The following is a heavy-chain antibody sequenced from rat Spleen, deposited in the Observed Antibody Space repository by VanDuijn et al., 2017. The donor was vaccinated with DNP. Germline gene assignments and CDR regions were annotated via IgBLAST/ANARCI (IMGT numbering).Heavy chain of an antibody. V-gene: IGHV5-22*01. CDR2: ISYVGSST. D-gene: IGHD1-1*01. Sequence: EVQLVESGGGLVQPGRSLKLSCAASGFTFSDYYMAWVRQAPKKGLEWVASISYVGSSTYYGDSVKGRFTISRNNANNTLYLQMNSLRSEDTATYYCASFYSGDPNYYAVDAWGQGTSVTVSS. J-gene: IGHJ4*01. CDR1: GFTFSDYY. CDR3: ASFYSGDPNYYAVDA.